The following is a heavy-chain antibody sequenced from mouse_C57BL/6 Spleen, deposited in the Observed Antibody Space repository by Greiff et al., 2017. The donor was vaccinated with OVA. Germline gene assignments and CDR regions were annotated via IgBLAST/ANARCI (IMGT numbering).Heavy chain of an antibody. D-gene: IGHD2-4*01. V-gene: IGHV2-2*01. CDR2: MWSGGST. CDR3: ARVDYGGYAMDY. Sequence: QVQLQQSGPGLVQPSQSLSITCTVPGFSLPSHGVHWVRQSPGKGLEWLGVMWSGGSTDYNAAFISSLSISKDNSKSQVFYKMNSLQAEDTAIYYCARVDYGGYAMDYWGQGTSVTVSS. CDR1: GFSLPSHG. J-gene: IGHJ4*01.